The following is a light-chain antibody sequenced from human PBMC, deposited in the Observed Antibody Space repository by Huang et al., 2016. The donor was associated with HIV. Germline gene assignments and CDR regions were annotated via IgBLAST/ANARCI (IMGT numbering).Light chain of an antibody. CDR2: DAS. Sequence: IQLTQSPSSLSASIGDRVTITCRASQDISYYLAWYQQKPGKAPKLMIYDASTLQSDVPYRFSGGGSGTDFTLTISSLQPADFATYYCQQLNSYPITFGQGTRLEIK. CDR1: QDISYY. V-gene: IGKV1-9*01. J-gene: IGKJ5*01. CDR3: QQLNSYPIT.